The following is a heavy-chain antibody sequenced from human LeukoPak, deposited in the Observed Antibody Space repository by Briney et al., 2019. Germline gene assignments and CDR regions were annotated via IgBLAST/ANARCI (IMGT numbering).Heavy chain of an antibody. V-gene: IGHV4-59*01. J-gene: IGHJ6*02. CDR3: ASSDSGSYSLYGVDV. D-gene: IGHD1-26*01. Sequence: PSETLSLTCTVSGGSISSYYWSWIRQPPGKGLEWIGYIYYSGSTNYNPSLKSRVTISVDTSKNQFSLKLSSVTAADTAVYYCASSDSGSYSLYGVDVWGQGTTVTVSS. CDR2: IYYSGST. CDR1: GGSISSYY.